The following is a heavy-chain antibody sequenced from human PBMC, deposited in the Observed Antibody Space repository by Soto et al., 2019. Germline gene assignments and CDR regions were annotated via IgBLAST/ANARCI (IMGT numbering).Heavy chain of an antibody. J-gene: IGHJ4*02. D-gene: IGHD3-10*01. Sequence: QVQLQQWGAGLLKPSETLSLTCAVYGGSFSGYYWSWIRQPPGKGLAWMGEINHSGSTNYNPSLKSRVTISVDTSKNQFSLRLRSVTAADTAVYYCARGSGQIGSSEPTTNPYYFESWGQGTLVTVSS. CDR2: INHSGST. CDR3: ARGSGQIGSSEPTTNPYYFES. CDR1: GGSFSGYY. V-gene: IGHV4-34*01.